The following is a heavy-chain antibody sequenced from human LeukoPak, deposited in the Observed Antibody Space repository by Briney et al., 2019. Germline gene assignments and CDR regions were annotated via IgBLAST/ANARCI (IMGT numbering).Heavy chain of an antibody. Sequence: SETLSLTCAVYGGSFSGYYWSWIRQPPGKVLEWIGEINHSGSTNYNPSLKSRVTISVDTSKNQFSLKLSSVTAADTAVYYCARRRGVVVLYYYMDVWGKGTTVTVSS. D-gene: IGHD2-2*01. CDR3: ARRRGVVVLYYYMDV. V-gene: IGHV4-34*01. CDR1: GGSFSGYY. CDR2: INHSGST. J-gene: IGHJ6*03.